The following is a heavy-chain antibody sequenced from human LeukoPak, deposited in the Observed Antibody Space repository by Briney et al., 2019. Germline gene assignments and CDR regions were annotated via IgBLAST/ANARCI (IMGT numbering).Heavy chain of an antibody. V-gene: IGHV3-33*01. CDR2: IWYDGSNK. CDR1: GFTFSSYG. CDR3: ARGRLVGANGLIDY. J-gene: IGHJ4*02. Sequence: PGGSLRLSCAASGFTFSSYGMHWVRQAPGKGLERVAVIWYDGSNKYYADSVKGRFTISRDNSKNTLYLQMNSLRAEDTAVYYCARGRLVGANGLIDYWGQGTLVTVSS. D-gene: IGHD1-26*01.